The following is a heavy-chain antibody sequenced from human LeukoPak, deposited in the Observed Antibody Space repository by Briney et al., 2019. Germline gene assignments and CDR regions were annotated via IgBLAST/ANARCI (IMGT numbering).Heavy chain of an antibody. V-gene: IGHV1-2*02. J-gene: IGHJ5*02. Sequence: ASVKVSCKASGYTFTGYYMHWVRQAPGQGLEWMGWINPNSGGTNYAQKFQGRVTMTRDTSTSTAYVELSRLRSDDTAVYYCARGASGVYTVTTSWFDPWGQGTLVTVSS. D-gene: IGHD4-17*01. CDR3: ARGASGVYTVTTSWFDP. CDR2: INPNSGGT. CDR1: GYTFTGYY.